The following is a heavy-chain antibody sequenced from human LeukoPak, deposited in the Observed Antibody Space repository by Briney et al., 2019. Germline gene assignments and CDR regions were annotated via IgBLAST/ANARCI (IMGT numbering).Heavy chain of an antibody. CDR1: GGSISRGGYY. J-gene: IGHJ5*02. CDR2: IYYSGST. CDR3: ASSAGTYDFWSGYYNGWFDP. V-gene: IGHV4-31*03. D-gene: IGHD3-3*01. Sequence: SQTLSLTCTVSGGSISRGGYYWSSVRHHPGKGLECIGYIYYSGSTYYTPSLKSRVTISVDTSKNQFSLKLSSVTAADTAVYYCASSAGTYDFWSGYYNGWFDPWGQGTLVTVSS.